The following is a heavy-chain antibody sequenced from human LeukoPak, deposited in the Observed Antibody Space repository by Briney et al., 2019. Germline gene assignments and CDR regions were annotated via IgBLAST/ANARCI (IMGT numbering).Heavy chain of an antibody. V-gene: IGHV3-48*02. CDR2: ISSSSSTI. CDR1: GFTFSSYS. J-gene: IGHJ4*02. Sequence: GGSLRLSCAASGFTFSSYSMNWVRQAPGKGLEWVSYISSSSSTIYYADSVKGRFTISRDNAKNSLYLQMNSLRDEDTAVYYCARYERYFDWLLMLNLAGPFDYWGQGTLVTVSS. D-gene: IGHD3-9*01. CDR3: ARYERYFDWLLMLNLAGPFDY.